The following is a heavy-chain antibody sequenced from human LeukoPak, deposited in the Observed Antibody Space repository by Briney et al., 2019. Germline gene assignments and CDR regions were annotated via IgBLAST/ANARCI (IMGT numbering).Heavy chain of an antibody. CDR1: GGSISSYY. V-gene: IGHV4-59*01. D-gene: IGHD3-3*01. J-gene: IGHJ4*02. CDR2: IYYSGST. CDR3: ARASRPFGVVIGEFDY. Sequence: SETLSLTCTVSGGSISSYYWSWIRQPPGKGLEWIGYIYYSGSTNYNPSLKSRVTISVDTSKNQFSLKLSSVTAADTAVYYCARASRPFGVVIGEFDYWGQGTLVTVSS.